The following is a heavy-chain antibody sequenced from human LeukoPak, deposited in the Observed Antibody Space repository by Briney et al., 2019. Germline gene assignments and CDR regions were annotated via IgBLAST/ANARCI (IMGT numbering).Heavy chain of an antibody. CDR3: ARTVVIAAAGFDY. J-gene: IGHJ4*02. D-gene: IGHD6-13*01. Sequence: SETLSLTCTVSGGSISSGSYYWSWIRQPAGKGLEWIGRIYTSGSTNYNPSLKSRVTISVDTSKNQFSLKLSSVTAADTAVYYCARTVVIAAAGFDYWGQGSLVTVSS. CDR2: IYTSGST. CDR1: GGSISSGSYY. V-gene: IGHV4-61*02.